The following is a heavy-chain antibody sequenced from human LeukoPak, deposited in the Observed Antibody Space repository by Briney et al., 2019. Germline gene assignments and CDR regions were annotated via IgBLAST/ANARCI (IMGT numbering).Heavy chain of an antibody. V-gene: IGHV1-2*02. Sequence: ASVKVSCKASGHTFTDYYMHWVRQAPGQGLEWMGWIHPNSGGTNSAQNFQGRVTMTRDTSISTAYMELSRLKSDDTAVYYCARQFGSGWYFDSWGQGTLVTVSS. J-gene: IGHJ4*02. D-gene: IGHD6-19*01. CDR2: IHPNSGGT. CDR3: ARQFGSGWYFDS. CDR1: GHTFTDYY.